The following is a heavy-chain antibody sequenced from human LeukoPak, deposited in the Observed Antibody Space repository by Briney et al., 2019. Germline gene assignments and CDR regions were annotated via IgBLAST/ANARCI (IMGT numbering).Heavy chain of an antibody. Sequence: ASVKVSCKASGYSFNDKYSHWVRQAPGQGLEWMGSINPNSGGTNYAQKFQGRVTMTTDTSMSTAYMELSRLTSDDTAVYYCARGRLSTTTVTSFYSYYMDEWGKGTTVTVSS. D-gene: IGHD4-17*01. J-gene: IGHJ6*03. CDR3: ARGRLSTTTVTSFYSYYMDE. CDR1: GYSFNDKY. CDR2: INPNSGGT. V-gene: IGHV1-2*02.